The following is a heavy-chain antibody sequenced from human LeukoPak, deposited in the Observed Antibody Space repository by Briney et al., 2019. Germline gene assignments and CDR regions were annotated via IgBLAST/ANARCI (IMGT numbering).Heavy chain of an antibody. V-gene: IGHV3-66*01. CDR3: ARSPTGDQGHFDL. D-gene: IGHD7-27*01. J-gene: IGHJ2*01. CDR1: GLTVTSNY. CDR2: IYSGGST. Sequence: PGGSLRLSCAASGLTVTSNYMTWVRQAPGKGLEWVSAIYSGGSTYYADSVKGRFTISRDNSKNTLYLQMNNLSGDDTAVYYCARSPTGDQGHFDLWGRGTLVTVSS.